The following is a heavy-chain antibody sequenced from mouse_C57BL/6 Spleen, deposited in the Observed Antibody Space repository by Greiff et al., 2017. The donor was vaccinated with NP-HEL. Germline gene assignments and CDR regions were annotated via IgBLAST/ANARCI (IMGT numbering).Heavy chain of an antibody. CDR2: ISSGSSTI. CDR3: ARDYGSSYVD. D-gene: IGHD1-1*01. Sequence: EVKLVESGGGLVKPGGSLKLSCAASGFTFSDYGMHWVRQAPEKGLEWVAYISSGSSTIYYADTVKGRFTISRDNAKNTLFLQMTSLRSEDTAMYYCARDYGSSYVDWGQGTTLTVSS. J-gene: IGHJ2*01. CDR1: GFTFSDYG. V-gene: IGHV5-17*01.